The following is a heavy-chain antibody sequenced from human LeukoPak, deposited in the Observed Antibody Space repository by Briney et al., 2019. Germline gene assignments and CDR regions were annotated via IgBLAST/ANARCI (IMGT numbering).Heavy chain of an antibody. CDR1: GFTFSSYG. J-gene: IGHJ4*02. D-gene: IGHD1-14*01. Sequence: GGSLRLSCAASGFTFSSYGMNWVRQAPGKGREWVSSVSSSSSYIYYADSVRSRFTISRDNAKNSLSLQMNSLRAEDTAVYYCARDQRATASTGSYFDYWGQGTLVTVSS. CDR3: ARDQRATASTGSYFDY. V-gene: IGHV3-21*01. CDR2: VSSSSSYI.